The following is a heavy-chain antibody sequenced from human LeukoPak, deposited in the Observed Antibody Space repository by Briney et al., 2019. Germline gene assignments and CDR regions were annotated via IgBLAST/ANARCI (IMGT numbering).Heavy chain of an antibody. Sequence: SVKVSCKASGGTFSSYTISWVRQAPGQGLEWMGRIIPILGIANYAQKFQGRVTITADKSTSTAYMELRSLRSDDSAVYYCARDHCTSSACYYDNWFDPWGPGTLVTVSS. CDR3: ARDHCTSSACYYDNWFDP. CDR2: IIPILGIA. V-gene: IGHV1-69*04. J-gene: IGHJ5*02. D-gene: IGHD2-2*01. CDR1: GGTFSSYT.